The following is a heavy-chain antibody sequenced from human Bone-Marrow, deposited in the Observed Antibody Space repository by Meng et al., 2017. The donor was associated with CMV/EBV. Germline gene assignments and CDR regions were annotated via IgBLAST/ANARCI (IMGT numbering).Heavy chain of an antibody. CDR1: GFTFSSYA. D-gene: IGHD1-26*01. Sequence: GESLKISCAASGFTFSSYAMHWVRQAPGRGLEYVSAIGSDGSSTSYADSVKGRFTISRDNSKNTLFLQMGSLRAEDMAVYYCARGWDYWYFDLWGRGTLVTVYS. J-gene: IGHJ2*01. CDR3: ARGWDYWYFDL. V-gene: IGHV3-64*02. CDR2: IGSDGSST.